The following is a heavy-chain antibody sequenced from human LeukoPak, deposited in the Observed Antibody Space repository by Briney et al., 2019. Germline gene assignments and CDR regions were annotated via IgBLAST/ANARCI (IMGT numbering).Heavy chain of an antibody. CDR2: INHSGST. CDR3: ARSQTGGTFDY. D-gene: IGHD1-26*01. Sequence: SETLSLTCAVYGGSFSGYYWSWIRQPPGKGLEWIGEINHSGSTNYNPSLKSRVTISVDTSKNQFSLKLSSVTAADTAVYYCARSQTGGTFDYWGQGALVTVSS. CDR1: GGSFSGYY. J-gene: IGHJ4*02. V-gene: IGHV4-34*01.